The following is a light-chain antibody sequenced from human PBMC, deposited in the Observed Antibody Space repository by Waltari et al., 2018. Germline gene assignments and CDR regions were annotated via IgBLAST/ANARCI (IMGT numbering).Light chain of an antibody. J-gene: IGLJ3*02. CDR1: RLVHKY. V-gene: IGLV3-1*01. CDR3: QTWDGTTAVL. CDR2: QDN. Sequence: SSDLTQPPSVSVSPGQTASITCSGDRLVHKYVSWYQQQPGQSPVLVIYQDNKRPSGIPERRSGSKAGNTATLTISATQATDEADFFCQTWDGTTAVLFGGGTKLTVL.